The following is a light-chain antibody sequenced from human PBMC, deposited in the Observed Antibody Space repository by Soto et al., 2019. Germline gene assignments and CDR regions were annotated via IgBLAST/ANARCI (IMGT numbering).Light chain of an antibody. V-gene: IGKV3D-15*01. CDR3: QQYGSSST. CDR2: GAS. Sequence: EIVMTQSPSTLSVSPGERATLSCRASQSVSSNLAWYQQKPGQAPRLLIYGASTRATGIPARFSGIGSGTEFTLTISSLQSEDFAVYYCQQYGSSSTFGQGTRLEIK. J-gene: IGKJ5*01. CDR1: QSVSSN.